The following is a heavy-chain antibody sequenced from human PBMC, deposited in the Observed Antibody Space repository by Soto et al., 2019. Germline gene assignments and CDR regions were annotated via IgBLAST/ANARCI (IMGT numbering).Heavy chain of an antibody. CDR3: ARGHYSPGHYFDS. J-gene: IGHJ4*02. Sequence: QAHLVESGGDLVKPGGSLRLSCIGSGSTFSDDHMSWIRQAPGKGLEWISYISSYSSYTDYADSVKGRFTISRDNAQNSLYLQMNSLRAEDTAVYYCARGHYSPGHYFDSWGQGTLVTVSS. D-gene: IGHD3-10*01. CDR1: GSTFSDDH. CDR2: ISSYSSYT. V-gene: IGHV3-11*06.